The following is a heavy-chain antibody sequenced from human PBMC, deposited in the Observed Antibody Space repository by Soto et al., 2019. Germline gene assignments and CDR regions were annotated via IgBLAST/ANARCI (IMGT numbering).Heavy chain of an antibody. D-gene: IGHD5-18*01. J-gene: IGHJ6*02. CDR2: MNPNSGNT. Sequence: GASVKVSCKASGYTFTSYDINWVRQATGQGLEWMGWMNPNSGNTGYAQKFRGRVTMTRNTSISTAYMELSSLRSEDTAVYYCARDSTGPTSMDVWGQGTTVPVSS. CDR1: GYTFTSYD. CDR3: ARDSTGPTSMDV. V-gene: IGHV1-8*01.